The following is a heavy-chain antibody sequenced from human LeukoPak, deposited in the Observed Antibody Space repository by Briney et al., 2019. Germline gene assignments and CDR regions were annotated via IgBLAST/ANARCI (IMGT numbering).Heavy chain of an antibody. CDR2: INHSGST. V-gene: IGHV4-34*01. CDR1: GGSISSDY. Sequence: SETLSLTCTVSGGSISSDYWSWIRQPPGKGLEWIGEINHSGSTNYNPSLKSRVTISVDTSKDQFSLKLSSVTAADTAVYYCARGRYSSSWYSSNYYYGMDVWGQGTTVTVSS. J-gene: IGHJ6*02. D-gene: IGHD6-13*01. CDR3: ARGRYSSSWYSSNYYYGMDV.